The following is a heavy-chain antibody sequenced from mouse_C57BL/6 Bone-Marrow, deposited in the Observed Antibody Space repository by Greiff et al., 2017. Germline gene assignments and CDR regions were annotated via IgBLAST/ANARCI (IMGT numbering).Heavy chain of an antibody. J-gene: IGHJ3*01. CDR3: AREIYYYGSSPPWFAY. D-gene: IGHD1-1*01. CDR2: IDPSDSYT. CDR1: GYTFTSYW. Sequence: QVQLQQPGAELVMPGASVKLSCKASGYTFTSYWMHWVKQRPGQGLAWIGEIDPSDSYTNYNQKFKGKSTLTVDKSSSTAYMQLSSLTSEDSAVYYCAREIYYYGSSPPWFAYWGQGTLVTVSA. V-gene: IGHV1-69*01.